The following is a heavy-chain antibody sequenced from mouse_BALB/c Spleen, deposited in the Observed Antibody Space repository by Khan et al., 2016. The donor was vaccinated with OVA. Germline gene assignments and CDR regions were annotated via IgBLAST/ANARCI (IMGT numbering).Heavy chain of an antibody. CDR3: ARSRGNDGAMDY. V-gene: IGHV1-4*01. J-gene: IGHJ4*01. CDR1: GYTFTTYT. CDR2: INPSSGYT. Sequence: QVRLQQSGAELARPGASVKMSCKASGYTFTTYTIHWVKQRPGQGLEWIGYINPSSGYTNYNQKFKDKATLTADKSSSTAYMQLNSLTSEDSAGYYCARSRGNDGAMDYWGQGTSVTVSS. D-gene: IGHD2-2*01.